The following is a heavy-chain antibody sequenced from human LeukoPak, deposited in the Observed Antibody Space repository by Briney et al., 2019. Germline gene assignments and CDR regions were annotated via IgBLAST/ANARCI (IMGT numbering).Heavy chain of an antibody. V-gene: IGHV3-30-3*01. CDR2: ISYDGSNK. CDR3: ARELKQQPSETGNWFDP. CDR1: GFTFSSSA. D-gene: IGHD6-13*01. J-gene: IGHJ5*02. Sequence: PGGSLRLSCAASGFTFSSSAMHWVRQAPGRGLEWVAVISYDGSNKYYADSVKGRFTISRDNSKNTLYLQMNSLRAEDTAVYYCARELKQQPSETGNWFDPWGQGTLVIVSS.